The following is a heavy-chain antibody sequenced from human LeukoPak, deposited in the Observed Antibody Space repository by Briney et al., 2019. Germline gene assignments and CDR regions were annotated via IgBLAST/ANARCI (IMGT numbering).Heavy chain of an antibody. CDR1: CGSISSGGYS. CDR2: NYHSGST. J-gene: IGHJ5*02. D-gene: IGHD3-3*01. V-gene: IGHV4-30-2*01. CDR3: PRGGDLWSCYYATGP. Sequence: SETLSPTCAVSCGSISSGGYSWSWIRQPPGEGVEWGGNNYHSGSTYYNPTLKSRATISVDRSKTQFSLELSSVTAADSAGYYCPRGGDLWSCYYATGPWGQGTLVTVSS.